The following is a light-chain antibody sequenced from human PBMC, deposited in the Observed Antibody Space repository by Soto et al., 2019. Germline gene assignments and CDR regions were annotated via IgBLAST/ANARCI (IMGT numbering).Light chain of an antibody. V-gene: IGLV1-47*01. J-gene: IGLJ1*01. CDR2: KND. CDR1: SSNIGSNF. CDR3: AAWDDSLNGYYV. Sequence: QSALIQPPSASGTPGQRVTISCSGSSSNIGSNFVYWYQQLPGTSPKRLIYKNDQRPSGVPDRFSASKSGTSASLAISGLRSDDEADYYCAAWDDSLNGYYVFGTGTTATVL.